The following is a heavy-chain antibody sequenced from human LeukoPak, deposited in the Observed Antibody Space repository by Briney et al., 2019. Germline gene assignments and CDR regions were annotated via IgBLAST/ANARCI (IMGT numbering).Heavy chain of an antibody. CDR2: ISKRGDKT. D-gene: IGHD6-6*01. V-gene: IGHV3-23*01. J-gene: IGHJ5*02. Sequence: GASLRPSYAPSGLTFSNYAMTSVRHPGGRGREWVSYISKRGDKTYYAHSVKGPFTIYRVHSTNTLYFEMNSLWAEDTAIYYCAKDRISSPPQGRFDPWGQGTLVTVSS. CDR1: GLTFSNYA. CDR3: AKDRISSPPQGRFDP.